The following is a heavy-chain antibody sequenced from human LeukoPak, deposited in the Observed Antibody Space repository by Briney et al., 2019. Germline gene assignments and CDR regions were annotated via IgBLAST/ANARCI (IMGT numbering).Heavy chain of an antibody. J-gene: IGHJ4*02. CDR1: GGSFSGYY. CDR3: ARLLRYFDWRTWVFDY. D-gene: IGHD3-9*01. V-gene: IGHV4-34*01. Sequence: PSETLSLTCAVYGGSFSGYYWSWIRQPPGKGLEWIGEINHSGSTNYNPSLKSRVTISVDTSKNQFSLKLSSVTAADTAVYYCARLLRYFDWRTWVFDYWGQGTLVTVSS. CDR2: INHSGST.